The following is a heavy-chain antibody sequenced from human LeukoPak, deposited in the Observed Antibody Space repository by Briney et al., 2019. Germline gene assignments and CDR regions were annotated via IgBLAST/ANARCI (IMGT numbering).Heavy chain of an antibody. V-gene: IGHV3-48*04. CDR3: AREIGLGTDY. CDR2: ISSSSSTI. Sequence: GGSLKLSCAASGFTFSSYSMNWVRQAPGKGLEWVSYISSSSSTIYYADSVKGRFTIPRDNAKISLYLQMNSLRAEDTAVYHCAREIGLGTDYWGQGTLVTVSS. D-gene: IGHD3/OR15-3a*01. CDR1: GFTFSSYS. J-gene: IGHJ4*02.